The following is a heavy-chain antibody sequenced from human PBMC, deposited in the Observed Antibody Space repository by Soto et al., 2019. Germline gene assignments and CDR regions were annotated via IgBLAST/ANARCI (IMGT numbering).Heavy chain of an antibody. D-gene: IGHD3-16*02. V-gene: IGHV3-66*01. CDR1: GFTVSSNY. J-gene: IGHJ5*02. Sequence: EVQLVESGGGLVQPGGSLRLSCSASGFTVSSNYMSWVRQAPGKGLEWVSVIYSGGSTYYADSVKGRFTISRDNSKNTLYLQMNSLRAYDTAVYYCARAVYDYFWGSYRRNWFDPWGQGTLVTVSS. CDR3: ARAVYDYFWGSYRRNWFDP. CDR2: IYSGGST.